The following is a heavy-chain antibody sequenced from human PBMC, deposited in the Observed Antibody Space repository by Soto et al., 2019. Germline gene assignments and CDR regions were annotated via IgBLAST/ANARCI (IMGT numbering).Heavy chain of an antibody. CDR3: ARGDFLITMIPRAVFDY. Sequence: ASVKVSCKASGYTFTGYYMHWVRQAPGQGLEWMGWINPNSGGTNYAQKFQGWVTMTRDTSISTAYMELSRLRSDDTAVYYCARGDFLITMIPRAVFDYWGQGTLVTVSS. CDR2: INPNSGGT. J-gene: IGHJ4*02. CDR1: GYTFTGYY. D-gene: IGHD3-22*01. V-gene: IGHV1-2*04.